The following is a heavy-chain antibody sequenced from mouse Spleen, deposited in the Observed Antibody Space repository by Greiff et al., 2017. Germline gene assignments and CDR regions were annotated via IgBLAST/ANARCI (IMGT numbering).Heavy chain of an antibody. CDR2: INPYNGGT. CDR3: ARSDGSRGFAY. V-gene: IGHV1-19*01. Sequence: EVQLVESGPVLVKPGASVKMSCKASGYTFTDYYMNWVKQSHGKSLEWIGVINPYNGGTSYNQKFKGKATLTVDKSSSTAYMELNSLTSEDSAVYYCARSDGSRGFAYWGQGTLVTVSA. CDR1: GYTFTDYY. J-gene: IGHJ3*01. D-gene: IGHD1-1*01.